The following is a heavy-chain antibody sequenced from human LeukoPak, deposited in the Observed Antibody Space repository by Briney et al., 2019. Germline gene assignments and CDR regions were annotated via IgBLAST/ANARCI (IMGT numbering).Heavy chain of an antibody. CDR1: GFTFSSYS. V-gene: IGHV3-21*01. J-gene: IGHJ4*02. CDR2: ISSSSSYI. CDR3: ARGTMTVFDY. Sequence: GGSLRLSCAASGFTFSSYSMNWVRQAPGKGLEWDSSISSSSSYIYYADSVKGRFTISRDNAKNSLYLQMNSLRAEDTAVYYCARGTMTVFDYWGQGTLVTVSS. D-gene: IGHD3-22*01.